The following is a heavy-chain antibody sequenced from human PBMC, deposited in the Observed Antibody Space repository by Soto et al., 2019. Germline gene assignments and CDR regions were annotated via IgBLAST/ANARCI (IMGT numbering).Heavy chain of an antibody. CDR2: IYYSGST. Sequence: PSETLSLTCPVSGGSISSYYWSWIRQPPGKGLEWIGYIYYSGSTNYNPSLKSRVTISVDTSKNQFSLKLSSVTAADTAVYYCAREVRGRYDFWSGYPPFDAFDIWGQGTMVTVSS. CDR3: AREVRGRYDFWSGYPPFDAFDI. CDR1: GGSISSYY. D-gene: IGHD3-3*01. J-gene: IGHJ3*02. V-gene: IGHV4-59*01.